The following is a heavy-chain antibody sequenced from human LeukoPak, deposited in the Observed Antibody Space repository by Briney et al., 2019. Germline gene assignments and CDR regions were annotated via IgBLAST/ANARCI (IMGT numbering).Heavy chain of an antibody. CDR3: ARANNWNYALGY. J-gene: IGHJ4*02. CDR1: GDTFIRYG. D-gene: IGHD1-7*01. V-gene: IGHV1-18*01. Sequence: ASVKVSCKASGDTFIRYGISWVRQAPGQGLEWMGWFSTGNGNTNYGQKFQGRVTMTTDTSTGTAYMELRSLRSDDTAMYYCARANNWNYALGYWGQGTLVTVSS. CDR2: FSTGNGNT.